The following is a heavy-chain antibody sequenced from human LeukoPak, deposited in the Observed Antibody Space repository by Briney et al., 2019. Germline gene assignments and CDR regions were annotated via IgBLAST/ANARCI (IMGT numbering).Heavy chain of an antibody. J-gene: IGHJ5*02. V-gene: IGHV4-34*01. CDR1: GGSFSGYY. Sequence: SETLSLTCAVYGGSFSGYYWSWIRQPPGKGLEWIGEINHSGSTNYNPSLKSRVTISVDTSKNQFSLKLSSVTAAGTAVYYCARGGQQLVRGARKVNWFDPWGQGTLVTVSS. CDR2: INHSGST. D-gene: IGHD6-6*01. CDR3: ARGGQQLVRGARKVNWFDP.